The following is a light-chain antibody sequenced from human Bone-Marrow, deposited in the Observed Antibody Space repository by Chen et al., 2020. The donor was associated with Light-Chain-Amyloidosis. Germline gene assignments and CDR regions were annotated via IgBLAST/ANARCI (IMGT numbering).Light chain of an antibody. CDR3: SSYTITNTLV. J-gene: IGLJ1*01. Sequence: QFPLPPPPSVSGPPGQPTTIPGPGTSRDVGGDNHVSWYQQHPDKAPKLMIYEVTNRPSWVPDRFSGSKSDNTASLTISGLQTEDEADYFCSSYTITNTLVFGSGTRVTVL. CDR1: SRDVGGDNH. V-gene: IGLV2-14*01. CDR2: EVT.